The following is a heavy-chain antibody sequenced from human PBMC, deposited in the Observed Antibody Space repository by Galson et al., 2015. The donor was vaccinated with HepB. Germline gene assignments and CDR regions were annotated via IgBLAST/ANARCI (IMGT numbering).Heavy chain of an antibody. CDR1: GFTFSSYG. D-gene: IGHD3-3*01. Sequence: SLRLSCAASGFTFSSYGMHWVRQAPGKGLEWVAVISYDGSNKYYADSVKGRFTISRDNSKNTLYLQMNSLRAEDTAVYYCAKGLKDFWSGYYNYWGQGTLVTVSS. V-gene: IGHV3-30*18. CDR3: AKGLKDFWSGYYNY. CDR2: ISYDGSNK. J-gene: IGHJ4*02.